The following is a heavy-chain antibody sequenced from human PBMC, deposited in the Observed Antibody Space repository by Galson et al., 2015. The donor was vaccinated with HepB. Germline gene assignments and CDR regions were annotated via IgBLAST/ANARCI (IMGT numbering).Heavy chain of an antibody. V-gene: IGHV1-3*01. D-gene: IGHD2-15*01. Sequence: SVKVSCKASGYTFTSYAMHWVRQAPGQRLEWMGWINAGNGNTKYSQKFQGRVTITRDTSASTAYMELSSLRSEDTAVYYCARADIVVVVAATRAGWFDPWGQGTLVTVSS. CDR2: INAGNGNT. CDR1: GYTFTSYA. J-gene: IGHJ5*02. CDR3: ARADIVVVVAATRAGWFDP.